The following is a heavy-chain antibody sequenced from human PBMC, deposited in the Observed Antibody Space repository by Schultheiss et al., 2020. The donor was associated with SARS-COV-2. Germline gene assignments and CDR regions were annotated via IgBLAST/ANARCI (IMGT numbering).Heavy chain of an antibody. Sequence: SETLSLTCAVYGGSFSGYYWSWIRQPPGKGLEWIGEINHSGSTNYNPSLKSRVTISVDTSKNQFSLKLSSVTAADTAVYYCARGRVFGVVKVYYYGMDVWGQGTTVTVSS. V-gene: IGHV4-34*01. CDR1: GGSFSGYY. CDR3: ARGRVFGVVKVYYYGMDV. CDR2: INHSGST. D-gene: IGHD3-3*01. J-gene: IGHJ6*02.